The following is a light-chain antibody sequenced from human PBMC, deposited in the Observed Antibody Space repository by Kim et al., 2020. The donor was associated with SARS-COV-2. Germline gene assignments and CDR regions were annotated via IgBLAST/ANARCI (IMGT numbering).Light chain of an antibody. J-gene: IGLJ1*01. CDR1: SSDVGGYNF. CDR3: SSYTSSYTFV. CDR2: DVT. Sequence: GQSITISCTGTSSDVGGYNFVSWYQQQPGKAPKFLIYDVTKRPSGVSNRFSGSKSGNTASLTISGLQPEDEADYYCSSYTSSYTFVFGTGTKVTVL. V-gene: IGLV2-14*04.